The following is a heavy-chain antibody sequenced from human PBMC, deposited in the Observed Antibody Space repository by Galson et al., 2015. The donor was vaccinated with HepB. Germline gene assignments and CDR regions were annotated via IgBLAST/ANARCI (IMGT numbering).Heavy chain of an antibody. Sequence: SLRLSCAASGFTVSTCAMSWVRQAPGKGLEWVSALRGSSTDTFYADSVRGRFTASRDGSKNTVYLHMSSLRAEDTAVYYCAKASPYGTTWHGANDYWGQGTLVTVSS. CDR2: LRGSSTDT. D-gene: IGHD1-14*01. CDR3: AKASPYGTTWHGANDY. V-gene: IGHV3-23*01. J-gene: IGHJ4*02. CDR1: GFTVSTCA.